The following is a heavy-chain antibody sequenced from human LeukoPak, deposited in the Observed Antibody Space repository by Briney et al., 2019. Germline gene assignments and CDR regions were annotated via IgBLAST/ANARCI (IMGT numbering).Heavy chain of an antibody. J-gene: IGHJ3*02. CDR2: LIPIFGTA. CDR3: ARTNDDFWSGPHAFDI. Sequence: SVKVSFKASGGTFSSYAISWVRPAPGQGLAWMGGLIPIFGTANYAQKFQGRVTITADESTSTAYTELSSLRSEDTAVYYCARTNDDFWSGPHAFDIWGQGTMVTVSS. V-gene: IGHV1-69*13. D-gene: IGHD3-3*01. CDR1: GGTFSSYA.